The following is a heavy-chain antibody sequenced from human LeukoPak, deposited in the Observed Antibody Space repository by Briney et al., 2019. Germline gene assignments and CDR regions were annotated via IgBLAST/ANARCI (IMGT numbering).Heavy chain of an antibody. CDR2: MSSSGSTI. J-gene: IGHJ3*02. CDR1: GFTLSNYA. CDR3: ARQRAYMIVVVANAFDI. D-gene: IGHD3-22*01. V-gene: IGHV3-48*03. Sequence: PGGSLRLSCVASGFTLSNYAMNWVRQAPGMGLEWLSYMSSSGSTIYYADSVKGRFTISRDNAKNSLYLQMDSLRAEDTAVYYCARQRAYMIVVVANAFDIWGQGTMVTVSS.